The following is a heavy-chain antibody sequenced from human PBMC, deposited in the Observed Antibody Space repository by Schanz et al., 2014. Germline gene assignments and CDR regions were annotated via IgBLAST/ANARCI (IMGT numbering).Heavy chain of an antibody. Sequence: QVQLVESGGGVVQPGGSLRLSCAAPRFIFDGYAMHWVRQAPGKGLEWVAVTSTDGTKTYYAASVRGRFTISRDNSKNTLYLQMNSLRAEDTAVYYCAKGNTEARLSDFWGQGTLVTVSS. J-gene: IGHJ4*02. CDR3: AKGNTEARLSDF. CDR2: TSTDGTKT. V-gene: IGHV3-30*04. CDR1: RFIFDGYA. D-gene: IGHD6-6*01.